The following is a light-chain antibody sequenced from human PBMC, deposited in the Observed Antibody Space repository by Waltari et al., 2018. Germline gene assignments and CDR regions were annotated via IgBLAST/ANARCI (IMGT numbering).Light chain of an antibody. CDR2: CQS. J-gene: IGLJ2*01. Sequence: SSELTQDPTVSVALGQTVRITCQGDSLRRYYPSWYQQRPGQAPILVFYCQSSRPSGLPGRVSGSISGNTASLTITGAQAEDEADYYCHSRDSSSTRFFGGGTRLTV. V-gene: IGLV3-19*01. CDR1: SLRRYY. CDR3: HSRDSSSTRF.